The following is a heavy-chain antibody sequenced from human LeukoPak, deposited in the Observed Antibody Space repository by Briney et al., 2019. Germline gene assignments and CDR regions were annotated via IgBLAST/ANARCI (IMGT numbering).Heavy chain of an antibody. V-gene: IGHV3-21*01. CDR3: ARAGQQWLVRPPFDY. CDR2: ISSSSSYI. D-gene: IGHD6-19*01. Sequence: PGRSLRLSCAASGFTFSSYSMNWVRQAPGKGLEWVSSISSSSSYIYYADSVKGRFTISRDNAKNSLYLQMNSLRAEDTAVYYCARAGQQWLVRPPFDYWGQGTLVTVSS. J-gene: IGHJ4*02. CDR1: GFTFSSYS.